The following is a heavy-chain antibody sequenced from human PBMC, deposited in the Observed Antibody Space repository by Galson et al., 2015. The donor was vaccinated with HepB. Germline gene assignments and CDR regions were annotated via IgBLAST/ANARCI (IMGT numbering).Heavy chain of an antibody. V-gene: IGHV4-39*01. D-gene: IGHD4-17*01. CDR3: ARALDYGDYTRPNYYFDY. J-gene: IGHJ4*02. Sequence: ETLSLTCTVSGGSISSSSYYWGWIRQPPGKGLEWIGSIYYSGSTYYNPSLKSRVTISVDTSKNQFSLKLSSVTAADTAVYYCARALDYGDYTRPNYYFDYWGQGTLVTVSS. CDR2: IYYSGST. CDR1: GGSISSSSYY.